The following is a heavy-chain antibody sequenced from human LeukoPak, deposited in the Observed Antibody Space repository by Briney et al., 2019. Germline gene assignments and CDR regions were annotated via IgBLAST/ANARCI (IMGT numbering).Heavy chain of an antibody. CDR1: GFTVSSYY. Sequence: GGSLRLSCAASGFTVSSYYMNWVRQAPGKGLEWVSVLYAGGTTYYADSVKGRFTISRDNSKNTLYLQMNSLRAEDTAVYYCARDLSMVAATIRYYYGMDVWGQGTTVTVSS. D-gene: IGHD2-15*01. CDR2: LYAGGTT. CDR3: ARDLSMVAATIRYYYGMDV. J-gene: IGHJ6*02. V-gene: IGHV3-53*01.